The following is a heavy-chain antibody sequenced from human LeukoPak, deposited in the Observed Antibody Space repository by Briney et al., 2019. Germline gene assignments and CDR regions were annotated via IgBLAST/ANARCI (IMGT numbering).Heavy chain of an antibody. CDR2: IYHSGST. CDR3: ARQGSHFDY. CDR1: GGSISSGGYS. V-gene: IGHV4-30-2*01. Sequence: SETLSLTCAVSGGSISSGGYSWSWIRQPPGKGLEWIGYIYHSGSTYYNPSPKSRVTISVDRSKNQFSLKLSSVTAADTAVYYCARQGSHFDYWGQGTLVTVSS. J-gene: IGHJ4*02.